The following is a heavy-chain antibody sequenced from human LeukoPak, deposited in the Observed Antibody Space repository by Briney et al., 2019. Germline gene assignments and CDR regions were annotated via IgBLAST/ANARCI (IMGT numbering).Heavy chain of an antibody. CDR3: ARETLDTAMVYYFDS. Sequence: ASVKLSCKASGYTFTSYYMHWVRQAPGQGLEWMGIINPSGGSTSYAQKFQRRVTMTRDMSTSTVYMELSSLRSEDTAVYYCARETLDTAMVYYFDSWGQGTLVTVSS. CDR2: INPSGGST. V-gene: IGHV1-46*01. J-gene: IGHJ4*02. CDR1: GYTFTSYY. D-gene: IGHD5-18*01.